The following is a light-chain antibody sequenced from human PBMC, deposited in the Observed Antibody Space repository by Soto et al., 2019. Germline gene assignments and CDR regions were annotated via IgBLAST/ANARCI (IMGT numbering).Light chain of an antibody. CDR1: SSDVGVYNY. CDR2: DVS. Sequence: QSALTQPRSVSGSPGQSVTISCTGTSSDVGVYNYVSWYQQYPGKAPKIMIYDVSKRPSGVPDRFPGSKSDNTASLTISGLQAEGEADYYCCSYAGSYTFVFGIGTKVTVL. J-gene: IGLJ1*01. CDR3: CSYAGSYTFV. V-gene: IGLV2-11*01.